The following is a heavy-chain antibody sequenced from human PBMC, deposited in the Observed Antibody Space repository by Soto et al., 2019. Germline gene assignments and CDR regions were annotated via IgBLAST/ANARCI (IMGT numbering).Heavy chain of an antibody. Sequence: GGFLRLSCAASGFTFSSYSMNWVRQAPGKGLEWVSSISSSSSYIYYADSVKGRFTISRDNAKNSLYLQMNSLRAEDTAVYYCARAVCSGGSCYSFYYYYYYMDVWGKGTTVTVSS. CDR3: ARAVCSGGSCYSFYYYYYYMDV. D-gene: IGHD2-15*01. CDR1: GFTFSSYS. J-gene: IGHJ6*03. V-gene: IGHV3-21*01. CDR2: ISSSSSYI.